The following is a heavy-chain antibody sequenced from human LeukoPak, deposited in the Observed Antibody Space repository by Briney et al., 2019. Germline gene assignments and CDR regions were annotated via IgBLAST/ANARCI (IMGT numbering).Heavy chain of an antibody. CDR2: ISGSGDST. J-gene: IGHJ3*02. Sequence: GGSLRLSCAASGFTFSSYAMSWVRQAPGKGLEWVSTISGSGDSTYYGDSVKGRFTISRDISKNTLYLQMNSLRAEDTAVYHCAKSSGPNWGGSDAFDMWGQGTMVTVSS. CDR1: GFTFSSYA. CDR3: AKSSGPNWGGSDAFDM. D-gene: IGHD7-27*01. V-gene: IGHV3-23*02.